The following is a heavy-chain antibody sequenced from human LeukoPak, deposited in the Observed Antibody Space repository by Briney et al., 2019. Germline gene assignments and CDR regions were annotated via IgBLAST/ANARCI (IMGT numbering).Heavy chain of an antibody. V-gene: IGHV3-13*01. CDR1: GFTFGSYD. J-gene: IGHJ4*02. CDR2: ICTAGYT. Sequence: PGGSLRLSCVASGFTFGSYDMHWVRQAPGQGLEWVSVICTAGYTHYPGSVKGRFTISRENSKNSVYLEMNNVRAGDTAVYYCARGRGYYFDYWGQGTLVTVSS. D-gene: IGHD5-12*01. CDR3: ARGRGYYFDY.